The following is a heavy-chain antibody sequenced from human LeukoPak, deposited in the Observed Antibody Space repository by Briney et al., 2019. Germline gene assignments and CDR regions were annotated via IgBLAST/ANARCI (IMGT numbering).Heavy chain of an antibody. J-gene: IGHJ4*02. CDR2: TYFRSKWYS. Sequence: SQTLSLTCVISGDSVSSNSAAWNWIRQSPSRGLEWLGRTYFRSKWYSDYTMSVKGRITINGDTPKNQFSLQLNSVTPEDTAVYFCARSIPATGNNFDYWGQGTRFTVSS. V-gene: IGHV6-1*01. CDR3: ARSIPATGNNFDY. CDR1: GDSVSSNSAA. D-gene: IGHD6-13*01.